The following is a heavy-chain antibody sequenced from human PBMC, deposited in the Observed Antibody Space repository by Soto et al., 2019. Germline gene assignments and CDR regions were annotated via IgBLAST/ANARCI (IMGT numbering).Heavy chain of an antibody. D-gene: IGHD2-2*01. CDR3: ARGLYCTGTTCYRGGVLDR. J-gene: IGHJ5*02. V-gene: IGHV3-21*01. CDR1: GFTFSSYY. CDR2: ITSSSSLT. Sequence: PGGSLRLSCAASGFTFSSYYMNWVRQAPGKGLEWVSSITSSSSLTYYADSLKGRFTISRDNAKNSLYLQMNSLRAEDTAVYYCARGLYCTGTTCYRGGVLDRWGQGTLVTVSS.